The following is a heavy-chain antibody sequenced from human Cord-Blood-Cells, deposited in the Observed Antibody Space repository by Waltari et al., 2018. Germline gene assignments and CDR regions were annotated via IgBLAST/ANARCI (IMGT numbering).Heavy chain of an antibody. CDR1: GGSFSGYY. D-gene: IGHD3-22*01. J-gene: IGHJ4*02. Sequence: QVQLPQWGAGLLKPSETLSLTCAVYGGSFSGYYWSWIRQPPGKGLEWIGEINHSGSTNYNPSLKSRVTISVDTSKNQFSLKLSSVTAADTAVYYCARGDSSGYYFDYWGQGTLVTVSS. CDR2: INHSGST. CDR3: ARGDSSGYYFDY. V-gene: IGHV4-34*01.